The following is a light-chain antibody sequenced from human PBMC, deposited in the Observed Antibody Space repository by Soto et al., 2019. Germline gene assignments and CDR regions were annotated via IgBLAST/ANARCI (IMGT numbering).Light chain of an antibody. CDR3: QHYNSYSEA. CDR2: DAS. J-gene: IGKJ1*01. CDR1: QGISNY. V-gene: IGKV1-17*03. Sequence: DIQMTQSPSAMSASVGDRVTITCRASQGISNYLAWFQQKPGKVPKRLIYDASSLESGVPSRFSGSGSGTEFTLTISSLQPDDFATYYCQHYNSYSEAFGQGTKVDIK.